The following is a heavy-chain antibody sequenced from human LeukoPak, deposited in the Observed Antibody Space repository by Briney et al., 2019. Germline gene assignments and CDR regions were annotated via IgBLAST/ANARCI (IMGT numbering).Heavy chain of an antibody. CDR1: GYTFTGYY. CDR2: INPNSGGT. D-gene: IGHD1-26*01. J-gene: IGHJ5*02. Sequence: ASVKVSCKASGYTFTGYYMHWVRQAPGQGLEWMGWINPNSGGTNYAQKFQGRVTMTRDTSISTAYMELSRLRSDDTAVYYCARVKRGIVGDFDPWGQGTLVTVSS. V-gene: IGHV1-2*02. CDR3: ARVKRGIVGDFDP.